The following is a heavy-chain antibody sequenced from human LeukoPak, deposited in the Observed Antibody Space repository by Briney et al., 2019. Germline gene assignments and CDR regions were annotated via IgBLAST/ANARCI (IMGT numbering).Heavy chain of an antibody. Sequence: SVKVSCKASGFTFTSSAMQWVRQARGQRLEWIGWIVVGSGNTNYAQRFQERVTITRDMSTSTAYMELSSLRSEDTAVYYCAAALEYQLLKGYFDLWGRGTLVTVSS. CDR3: AAALEYQLLKGYFDL. V-gene: IGHV1-58*02. J-gene: IGHJ2*01. CDR1: GFTFTSSA. CDR2: IVVGSGNT. D-gene: IGHD2-2*01.